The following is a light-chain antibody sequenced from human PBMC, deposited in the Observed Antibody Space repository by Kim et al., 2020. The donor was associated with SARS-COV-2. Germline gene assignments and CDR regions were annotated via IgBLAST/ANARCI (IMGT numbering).Light chain of an antibody. CDR1: QSIGTS. J-gene: IGKJ1*01. V-gene: IGKV1-5*03. CDR2: SAS. CDR3: QQYHAYPLT. Sequence: SASVGDRVTITCRASQSIGTSLAWYQQKPGKATKLLIYSASNLLTGVQSRFSGSGSGTDFTLTISSPLPDDSAIFYCQQYHAYPLTFGQGTTVEI.